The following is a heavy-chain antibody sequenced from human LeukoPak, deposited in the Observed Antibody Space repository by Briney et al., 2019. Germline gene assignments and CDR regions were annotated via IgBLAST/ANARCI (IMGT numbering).Heavy chain of an antibody. V-gene: IGHV3-21*01. CDR3: ARVLETDCSGGSCYSGLDY. J-gene: IGHJ4*02. CDR1: GFTLSRYN. CDR2: ISRTGNYI. D-gene: IGHD2-15*01. Sequence: GGSLTLFCVASGFTLSRYNMNWVSHPRGGRREWVSSISRTGNYIYYADSEKGRFPIARDNALISLFLQMNSLRVEDRAVYYCARVLETDCSGGSCYSGLDYWGQGTLVTVSS.